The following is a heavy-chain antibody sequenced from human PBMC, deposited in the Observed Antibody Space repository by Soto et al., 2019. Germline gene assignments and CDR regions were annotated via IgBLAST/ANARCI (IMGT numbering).Heavy chain of an antibody. CDR3: ARGDSSGWPTPPG. D-gene: IGHD6-19*01. J-gene: IGHJ4*02. V-gene: IGHV3-21*01. Sequence: EVQLVESGGGLVKPGGSLRLSCAASGFTFSSYSMNWVRQAPGKGLEWVSSISSSSSYIYYADSVKGRFTISRDNAKNSLYLQMNSLRAEDTAVYYCARGDSSGWPTPPGWGQGTLVTVSS. CDR2: ISSSSSYI. CDR1: GFTFSSYS.